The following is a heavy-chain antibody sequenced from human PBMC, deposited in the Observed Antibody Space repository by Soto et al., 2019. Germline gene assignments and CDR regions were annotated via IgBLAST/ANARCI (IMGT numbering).Heavy chain of an antibody. CDR3: AKAPDPAAILSWFDP. CDR2: ISGSGGST. CDR1: GFTFSSYA. D-gene: IGHD2-2*02. Sequence: VQLLESGGGLVQPGGSLRLSCAASGFTFSSYAMSWVRQAPGKGLEWVSAISGSGGSTYYAESVKGRFTISRDNSKTTLYLQMNSRRAEDTAVYYCAKAPDPAAILSWFDPWGQGTLVTVSS. J-gene: IGHJ5*02. V-gene: IGHV3-23*01.